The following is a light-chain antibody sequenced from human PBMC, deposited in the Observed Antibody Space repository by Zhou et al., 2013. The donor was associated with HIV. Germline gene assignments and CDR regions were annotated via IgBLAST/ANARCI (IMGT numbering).Light chain of an antibody. CDR1: QSISDW. Sequence: DIQMTQSPSTLSASVGDRVTITCRASQSISDWLAWYQQKPGKAPKVLIYKASSLQSGVPSRFSGRGSGTEFILTISSLQPDDFATYYCQQYSSYSWTFAQGTKVEIK. CDR2: KAS. V-gene: IGKV1-5*03. J-gene: IGKJ1*01. CDR3: QQYSSYSWT.